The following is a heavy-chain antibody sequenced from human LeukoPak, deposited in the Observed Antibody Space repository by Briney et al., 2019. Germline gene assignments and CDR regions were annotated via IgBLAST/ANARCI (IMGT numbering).Heavy chain of an antibody. CDR2: ISGSGGST. V-gene: IGHV3-23*01. CDR3: AKGSAYADF. J-gene: IGHJ4*02. CDR1: GFTFSSYV. D-gene: IGHD3-3*01. Sequence: GGSLRLSCAASGFTFSSYVMSWVRQAPGKGLEWVSTISGSGGSTYYADSVKGRFTISRDNPKNTLSLQMKSLRAEDTAVYYCAKGSAYADFWGQGTLVTVSS.